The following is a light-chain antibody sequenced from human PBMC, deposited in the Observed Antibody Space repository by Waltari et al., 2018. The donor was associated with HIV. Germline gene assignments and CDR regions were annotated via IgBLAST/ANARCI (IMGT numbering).Light chain of an antibody. CDR2: EAS. J-gene: IGKJ3*01. Sequence: VMTQSPATLSVSPGQRATLSCGASQSVRNRLAWYQQRPGQSPRLLLYEASPKATGVPDRFSASGSGTELTLTITSLRSEDFALYYCQAFGGTFGPGTRV. CDR3: QAFGGT. CDR1: QSVRNR. V-gene: IGKV3-15*01.